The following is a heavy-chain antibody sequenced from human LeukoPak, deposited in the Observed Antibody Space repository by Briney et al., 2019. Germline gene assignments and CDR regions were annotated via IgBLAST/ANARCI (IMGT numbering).Heavy chain of an antibody. CDR1: GDAFSTYA. V-gene: IGHV1-69*01. J-gene: IGHJ4*02. CDR3: ARGREDSTYYYYFDY. D-gene: IGHD3-10*01. CDR2: IIPMFGTP. Sequence: EASVKVSCKTSGDAFSTYAISWVRQAPGQGPEWMGGIIPMFGTPSYAPKFQGRVAITADDGTSTAYMELSSLRSEDTAVYYCARGREDSTYYYYFDYWGQGTLVTVSS.